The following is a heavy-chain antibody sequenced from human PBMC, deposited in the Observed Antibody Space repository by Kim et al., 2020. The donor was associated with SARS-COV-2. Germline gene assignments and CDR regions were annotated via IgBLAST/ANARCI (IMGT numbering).Heavy chain of an antibody. CDR2: IWYDGSNK. J-gene: IGHJ4*02. CDR3: ARDSGYSYGSTDY. V-gene: IGHV3-33*01. Sequence: GGSLRLSCAASGFTFSSYGMHWVRQAPGKGLEWVAVIWYDGSNKYYADSVKGRFTISRDNSKNTLYLQMNSLRAEDTAVYYCARDSGYSYGSTDYWGQGTLVTVSS. D-gene: IGHD5-18*01. CDR1: GFTFSSYG.